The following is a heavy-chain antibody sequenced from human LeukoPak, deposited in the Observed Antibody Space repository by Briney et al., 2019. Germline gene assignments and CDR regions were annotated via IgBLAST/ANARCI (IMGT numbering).Heavy chain of an antibody. D-gene: IGHD6-13*01. CDR2: IYYSGST. CDR1: GGSISSYY. V-gene: IGHV4-59*01. Sequence: NPSETLSLTCTVSGGSISSYYWSWIRQPPGKGLEWIGYIYYSGSTNYNPSLKSRVTISVDTSKNQFSLKLSSVTAADTAVYYCARVEAAGSYFDYWGQGTLVTVSS. CDR3: ARVEAAGSYFDY. J-gene: IGHJ4*02.